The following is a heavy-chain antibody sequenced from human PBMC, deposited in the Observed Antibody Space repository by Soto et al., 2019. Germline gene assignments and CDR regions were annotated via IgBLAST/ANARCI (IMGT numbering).Heavy chain of an antibody. CDR3: ARHFSVDYFDY. CDR2: IYHSGST. J-gene: IGHJ4*02. V-gene: IGHV4-4*02. Sequence: SETLSLTCAVSGGSISSSNWWSWVRQPPGKGLEWIGEIYHSGSTNYNPSLKSRVTISVDRSRNQFSLKLSSVTAANTAVYYCARHFSVDYFDYWGQGALVTVSS. CDR1: GGSISSSNW.